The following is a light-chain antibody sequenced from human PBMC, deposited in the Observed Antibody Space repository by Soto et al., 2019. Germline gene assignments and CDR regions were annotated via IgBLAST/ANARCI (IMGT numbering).Light chain of an antibody. CDR2: AAS. V-gene: IGKV1D-16*01. J-gene: IGKJ4*01. CDR3: QQYNIYPLN. CDR1: QDINSY. Sequence: DVQMPQSPSSLSASVGDRVTITCRASQDINSYLAWYQQKPGNAPTSLIYAASSLQTGVPSRFSGSESGTDFTLTISNLQPEDSATYYCQQYNIYPLNFGGGTKVEIK.